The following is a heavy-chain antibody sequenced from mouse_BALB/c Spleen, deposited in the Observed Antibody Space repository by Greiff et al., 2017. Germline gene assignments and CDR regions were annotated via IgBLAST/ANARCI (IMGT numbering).Heavy chain of an antibody. CDR1: GFNIKDTY. CDR2: IDPANGNT. Sequence: VQLQQSGAELVKPGASVKLSCTASGFNIKDTYMHWVKQRPEQGLEWIGRIDPANGNTKYDPKFQGKATITADTSSNTAYLQLSSLTSEDTAVDYCATMITSFAYWGQGTLVTVSA. V-gene: IGHV14-3*02. J-gene: IGHJ3*01. D-gene: IGHD2-4*01. CDR3: ATMITSFAY.